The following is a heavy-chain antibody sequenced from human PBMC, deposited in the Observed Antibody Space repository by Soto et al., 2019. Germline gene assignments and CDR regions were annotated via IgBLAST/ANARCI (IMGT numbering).Heavy chain of an antibody. Sequence: EVQLVESGGGLVKPGGSLRLSCGASGFTFSAYSMSWVRQAPGKGLEWVSSISSSSNYIYNADSMKGRFTISSDNDKNSLYLQINSLRGEDAAVYYCERSVGSSWYYPGYWGQGTLVTVSS. CDR3: ERSVGSSWYYPGY. D-gene: IGHD6-13*01. CDR1: GFTFSAYS. CDR2: ISSSSNYI. V-gene: IGHV3-21*01. J-gene: IGHJ4*02.